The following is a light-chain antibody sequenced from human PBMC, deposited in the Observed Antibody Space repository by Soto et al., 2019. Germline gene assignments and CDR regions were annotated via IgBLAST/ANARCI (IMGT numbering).Light chain of an antibody. CDR1: QDIRNF. J-gene: IGKJ3*01. CDR2: AAS. Sequence: DIQMTQSPTSLSASVGDRVTITCRASQDIRNFVAWYQQKTGKAPKLLIYAASTLQSGVPSRFSGSGSGTYFTLTINSLHPEDVATYSCQKYSSVPVFGPGTKVEIK. CDR3: QKYSSVPV. V-gene: IGKV1-27*01.